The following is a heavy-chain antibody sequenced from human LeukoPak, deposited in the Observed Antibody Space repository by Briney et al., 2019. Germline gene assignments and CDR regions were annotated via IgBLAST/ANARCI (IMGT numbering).Heavy chain of an antibody. Sequence: PSETLSLTCTVSGGSISSSSYYWGWIRQPPGKGLEWIGSIYYSGSTYYNPSLKSRVTISVDTSKNQFSLKLSSVAAADTAVYYCARVYYDSISPVDYWGQGTLVTVSS. CDR2: IYYSGST. CDR1: GGSISSSSYY. CDR3: ARVYYDSISPVDY. J-gene: IGHJ4*02. D-gene: IGHD3-22*01. V-gene: IGHV4-39*07.